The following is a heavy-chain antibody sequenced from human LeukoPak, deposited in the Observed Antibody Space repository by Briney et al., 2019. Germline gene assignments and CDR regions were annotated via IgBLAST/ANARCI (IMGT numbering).Heavy chain of an antibody. CDR1: GDSVSSNSAA. D-gene: IGHD2-15*01. V-gene: IGHV6-1*01. Sequence: SQTLSLTCAISGDSVSSNSAAWNRIRQSPSRGLEWLGRTYYRSKWYNDYAVSVKSRITINPDTSKNQFSLQLNSVTPEDTAVYYCAREVVVAATIPDWFDPWGQGTLVTVSS. J-gene: IGHJ5*02. CDR3: AREVVVAATIPDWFDP. CDR2: TYYRSKWYN.